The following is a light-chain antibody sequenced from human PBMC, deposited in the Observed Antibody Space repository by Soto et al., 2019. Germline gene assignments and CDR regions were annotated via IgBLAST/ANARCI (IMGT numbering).Light chain of an antibody. CDR3: QQCGSPPFT. J-gene: IGKJ3*01. CDR1: EAISSNC. CDR2: SAS. Sequence: EIVLPQSPGTLSLSPGERATLSCRASEAISSNCLVWYQVKSGRAPRVLIHSASIRATDIPDRVSGGGCGTDCSLTISRLQREDCAVYYCQQCGSPPFTFGPGTKVDIK. V-gene: IGKV3-20*01.